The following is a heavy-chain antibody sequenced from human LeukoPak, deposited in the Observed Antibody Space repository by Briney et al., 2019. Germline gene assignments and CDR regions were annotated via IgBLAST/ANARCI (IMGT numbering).Heavy chain of an antibody. CDR2: INAYNGDT. CDR1: GYTFNTYG. CDR3: ARDGSGVWFDP. V-gene: IGHV1-18*01. J-gene: IGHJ5*02. D-gene: IGHD6-25*01. Sequence: ASVTVSCKASGYTFNTYGISWVRQAPGQGLEWMGWINAYNGDTNFAQTFQGRVTMTTDTSTTTAYMELRSLRSDDTAVYYCARDGSGVWFDPWGQGTLVTVSS.